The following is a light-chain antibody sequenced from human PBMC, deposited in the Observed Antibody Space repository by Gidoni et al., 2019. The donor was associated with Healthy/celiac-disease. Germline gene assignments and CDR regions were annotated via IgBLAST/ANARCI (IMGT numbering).Light chain of an antibody. CDR3: KQAVRTPVL. CDR1: QSLLHSARYSY. Sequence: DIVMTQSLPSQPVTPGEPASNTRRPRQSLLHSARYSYLDWYQQKPGQSPQLLIYWGSSRASGVPDRFSGSGSGTDFTLKISRVEAEDVGVYYCKQAVRTPVLFGPGTKVDIK. J-gene: IGKJ3*01. CDR2: WGS. V-gene: IGKV2-28*01.